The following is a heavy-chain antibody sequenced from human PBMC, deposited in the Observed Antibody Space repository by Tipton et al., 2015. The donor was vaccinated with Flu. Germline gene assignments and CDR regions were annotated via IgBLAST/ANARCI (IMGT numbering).Heavy chain of an antibody. V-gene: IGHV4-61*02. CDR3: ARGGYNYGYGKNYYYYGMDV. Sequence: LRLSCTVSGGSISSVSYYWSWIRQPAGKGLEWIGRIYTSGSTNYNPSLKSRVTISVDTSKNQFSLKLGSVTAADTAVYYCARGGYNYGYGKNYYYYGMDVWDQGP. J-gene: IGHJ6*02. D-gene: IGHD5-18*01. CDR1: GGSISSVSYY. CDR2: IYTSGST.